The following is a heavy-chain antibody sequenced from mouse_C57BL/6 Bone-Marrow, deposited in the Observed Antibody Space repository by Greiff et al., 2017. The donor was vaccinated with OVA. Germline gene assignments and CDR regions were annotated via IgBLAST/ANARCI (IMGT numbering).Heavy chain of an antibody. CDR1: GFTFSSYA. CDR2: ISDGGSYT. D-gene: IGHD3-3*01. V-gene: IGHV5-4*01. Sequence: EVQLQASGGGLVKPGGSLKLSCAASGFTFSSYAMSWVRQTPEQRLEWVATISDGGSYTYYPDNVKGRFTISRDNAKNNLYLQMSHLKSEDTAMYYCARDVGFDYWGQGTTLTVSS. CDR3: ARDVGFDY. J-gene: IGHJ2*01.